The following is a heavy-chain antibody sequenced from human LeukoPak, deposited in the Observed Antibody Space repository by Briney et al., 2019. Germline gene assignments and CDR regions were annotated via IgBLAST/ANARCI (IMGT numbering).Heavy chain of an antibody. D-gene: IGHD6-19*01. Sequence: GGSLRLSCAASGFTFSSYWMSWVRQAPGKGLEWVANIKQDGSDKYYVDSVKGRFTISRDSANNSLYLQMNSPRAEDTAVYYCARDHGTSGWYGHYFDYWGQGILVTVSS. CDR1: GFTFSSYW. CDR2: IKQDGSDK. CDR3: ARDHGTSGWYGHYFDY. V-gene: IGHV3-7*01. J-gene: IGHJ4*02.